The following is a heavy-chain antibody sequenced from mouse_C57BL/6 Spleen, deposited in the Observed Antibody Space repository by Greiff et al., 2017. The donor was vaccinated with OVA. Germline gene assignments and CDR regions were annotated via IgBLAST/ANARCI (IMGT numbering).Heavy chain of an antibody. J-gene: IGHJ1*03. V-gene: IGHV1-42*01. CDR3: ARGYYYGSSWYFDV. CDR2: INPSTGGT. CDR1: GYSFTGYY. Sequence: EVQLQQSGPELVKPGASVKISCKASGYSFTGYYMNWVKQSPEKSLEWIGEINPSTGGTTYNQKFKAKATLTVDKSSSTAYMQLKSLTSEDSAVYYCARGYYYGSSWYFDVWGTGTTVTVSS. D-gene: IGHD1-1*01.